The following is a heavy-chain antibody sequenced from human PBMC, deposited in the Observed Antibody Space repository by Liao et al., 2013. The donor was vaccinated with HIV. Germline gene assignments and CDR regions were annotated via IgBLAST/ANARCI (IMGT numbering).Heavy chain of an antibody. Sequence: QVQLQESGPGLVKPSQTLSLTCTVSGGSISSGSYYWSWIRQPAGKGLEWIGRIYTSGSTNYNPSLKSRVTMSVDTSKNQFSLKLSSVTAADTAVYYCARDQSLGYCSSTSCYYYYYMDVWGKGTTVTVSS. J-gene: IGHJ6*03. CDR2: IYTSGST. CDR1: GGSISSGSYY. CDR3: ARDQSLGYCSSTSCYYYYYMDV. V-gene: IGHV4-61*02. D-gene: IGHD2-2*01.